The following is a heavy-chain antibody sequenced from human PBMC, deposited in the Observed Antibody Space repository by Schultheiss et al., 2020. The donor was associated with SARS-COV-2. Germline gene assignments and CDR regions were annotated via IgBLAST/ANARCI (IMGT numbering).Heavy chain of an antibody. CDR1: GFTFSSYA. V-gene: IGHV3-74*01. Sequence: GGSLRLSCAASGFTFSSYAMSWVRQAPGKGLVWVARINSDGSDSSHADAVKGRFTVSRDNAQNTVYLQMSSLRGEDTGVYYCARGVRYNYYGLDVWGQGTTVTVSS. CDR3: ARGVRYNYYGLDV. CDR2: INSDGSDS. J-gene: IGHJ6*02. D-gene: IGHD3-22*01.